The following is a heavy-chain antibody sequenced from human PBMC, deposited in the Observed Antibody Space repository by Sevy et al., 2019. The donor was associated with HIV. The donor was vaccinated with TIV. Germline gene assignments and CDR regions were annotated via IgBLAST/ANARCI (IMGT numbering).Heavy chain of an antibody. Sequence: GGSLRLSCAASGFTFSSYAMSWVRQAPGKGLEWVSAISGSGGSTYYADSVKGRFTISRDNSMKTLYLQMNSLRAEDTAVYYCAKDEKYSGYDWELDYWGQGTLVTVSS. V-gene: IGHV3-23*01. CDR2: ISGSGGST. CDR1: GFTFSSYA. J-gene: IGHJ4*02. CDR3: AKDEKYSGYDWELDY. D-gene: IGHD5-12*01.